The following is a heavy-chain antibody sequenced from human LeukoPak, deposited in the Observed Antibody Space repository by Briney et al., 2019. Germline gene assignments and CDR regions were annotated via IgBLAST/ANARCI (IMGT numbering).Heavy chain of an antibody. CDR2: ISYDGSKK. CDR3: ASGGRWLQNPFDY. D-gene: IGHD5-24*01. J-gene: IGHJ4*02. CDR1: GFTFSSYG. Sequence: GRSLRLSCAASGFTFSSYGLHWVRQAPGKGLEWVAVISYDGSKKYYVDSVEGRFTISRDNSKNALYLQMNSLRAEDTAVYYCASGGRWLQNPFDYWGQGTLVTVSS. V-gene: IGHV3-30*03.